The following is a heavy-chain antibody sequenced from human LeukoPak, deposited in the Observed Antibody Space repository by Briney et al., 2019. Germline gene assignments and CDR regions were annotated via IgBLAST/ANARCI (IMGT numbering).Heavy chain of an antibody. CDR1: GGTFTSYA. Sequence: SVKVSCKASGGTFTSYAISWVRQAPGQGLEWMGRIIPIFGTANYAQKFQGRVTITTDESTSTAYMELSSLRSEDTAVYYCAREGIAAPTGSDYWGQGTLVTVSS. CDR3: AREGIAAPTGSDY. D-gene: IGHD6-13*01. J-gene: IGHJ4*02. V-gene: IGHV1-69*05. CDR2: IIPIFGTA.